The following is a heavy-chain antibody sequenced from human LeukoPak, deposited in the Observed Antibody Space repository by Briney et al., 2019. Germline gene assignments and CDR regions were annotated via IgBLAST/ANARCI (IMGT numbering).Heavy chain of an antibody. CDR1: GFTFRIYD. CDR2: ISYDGNNR. D-gene: IGHD6-19*01. V-gene: IGHV3-30-3*01. CDR3: ARHSSSWYLLDY. J-gene: IGHJ4*02. Sequence: GGALRLSCAASGFTFRIYDMHWVRQAPGKGREWVALISYDGNNRYYADSVKGRFTISRDNSKNTLNLHMDSLRPEDTALYHCARHSSSWYLLDYWGQGTLVTVSS.